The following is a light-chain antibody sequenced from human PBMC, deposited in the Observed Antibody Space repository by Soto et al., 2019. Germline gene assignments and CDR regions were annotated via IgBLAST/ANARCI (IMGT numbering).Light chain of an antibody. V-gene: IGKV3-20*01. CDR2: YAS. Sequence: EIVLTQSAGTLSLSPGERATVSCRASQSVSSSYLAWYQQKPGQAPRLLINYASRRATGIPDRFSGSGSGTDFTLTISRLEPEDCAVYYCQQYDNSPPTWTFGQGTKVEIK. CDR1: QSVSSSY. CDR3: QQYDNSPPTWT. J-gene: IGKJ1*01.